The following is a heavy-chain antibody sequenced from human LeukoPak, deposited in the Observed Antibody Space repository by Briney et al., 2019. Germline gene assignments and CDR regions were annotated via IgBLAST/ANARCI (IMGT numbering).Heavy chain of an antibody. Sequence: PGGSLRLSCAASGFTFSSYWMSWVRQAPGKGLEWVANIKQDGSGKYYVDSVKGRFTISRDNAKNSLYLQMNSLRAEDTAVYYCVRDLLGVTAEEGGFDYWGQGTLVTVSS. V-gene: IGHV3-7*01. J-gene: IGHJ4*02. CDR1: GFTFSSYW. CDR2: IKQDGSGK. D-gene: IGHD2-21*02. CDR3: VRDLLGVTAEEGGFDY.